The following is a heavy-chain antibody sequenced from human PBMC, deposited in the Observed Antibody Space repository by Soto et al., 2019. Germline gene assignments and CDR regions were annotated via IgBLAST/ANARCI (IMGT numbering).Heavy chain of an antibody. CDR1: GGSISSGGYY. J-gene: IGHJ5*02. CDR2: IYYSGST. D-gene: IGHD2-15*01. Sequence: SSETLSLTCTVSGGSISSGGYYWSWIRQHPGKGLEWIGYIYYSGSTYYNPSLKSRVTISVDTSKNQFSLKLSSVTAADTAVYYCARRRLGYCSGGSCYSSSPFDPWGQGTLVTVSS. CDR3: ARRRLGYCSGGSCYSSSPFDP. V-gene: IGHV4-31*03.